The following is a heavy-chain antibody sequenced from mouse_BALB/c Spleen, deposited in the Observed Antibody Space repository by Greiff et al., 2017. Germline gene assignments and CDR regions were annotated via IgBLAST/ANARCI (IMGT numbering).Heavy chain of an antibody. D-gene: IGHD2-14*01. J-gene: IGHJ4*01. CDR3: ARDPHRFDYAMDY. Sequence: EVNLVESGGGQVQPGGSLRLSCATSGYTFSVFYMEWVRQPPGKRLEWIAASRNKANDYTTEYSASVKGRCIVSRDTSQSILYLQMNALRAEDTAIYYCARDPHRFDYAMDYWGQGTSVAVSS. V-gene: IGHV7-1*02. CDR1: GYTFSVFY. CDR2: SRNKANDYTT.